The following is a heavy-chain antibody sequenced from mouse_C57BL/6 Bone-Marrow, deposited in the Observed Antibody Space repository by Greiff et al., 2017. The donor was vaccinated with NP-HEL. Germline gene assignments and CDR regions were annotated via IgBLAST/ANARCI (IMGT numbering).Heavy chain of an antibody. V-gene: IGHV3-6*01. D-gene: IGHD1-1*01. CDR1: GYSITSGYY. CDR3: ARAGLRSFYFDY. J-gene: IGHJ2*01. Sequence: EVKLMESGPGLVKPSQSLSLTCSVTGYSITSGYYWNWIRQFPGNKLEWMGYISYDGSNNYNPSLKNRISITRDTSKNQFFLKLNSVTTEDTATYYCARAGLRSFYFDYWGQGTTLTVSS. CDR2: ISYDGSN.